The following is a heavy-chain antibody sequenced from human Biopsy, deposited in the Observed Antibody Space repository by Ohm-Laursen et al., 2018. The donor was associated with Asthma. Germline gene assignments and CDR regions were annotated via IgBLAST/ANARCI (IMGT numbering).Heavy chain of an antibody. V-gene: IGHV3-53*01. CDR3: ARGDSSNWAHYYFEY. Sequence: GSLRLSCAASLFAVSRDHMFGARPAPGKGLAWVSVIYSGGTSHTADSVRGRFTISRDYSKNTLYLQMHSLRAEDTAVYYCARGDSSNWAHYYFEYWGQGTLVTVSS. J-gene: IGHJ4*02. CDR1: LFAVSRDH. D-gene: IGHD3-22*01. CDR2: IYSGGTS.